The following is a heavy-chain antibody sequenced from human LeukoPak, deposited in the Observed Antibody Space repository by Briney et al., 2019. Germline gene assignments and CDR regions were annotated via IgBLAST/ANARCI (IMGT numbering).Heavy chain of an antibody. CDR2: IYYTGST. CDR1: GGSISSSSYY. Sequence: SETLSLTCNVSGGSISSSSYYWTWIRQAPGKGLEWIGYIYYTGSTNYSPSLKSRVSISMDPSKNQFSLKLTSVTAADTAVYYCARDPTYWGQGILVTVSS. CDR3: ARDPTY. V-gene: IGHV4-61*01. J-gene: IGHJ4*02.